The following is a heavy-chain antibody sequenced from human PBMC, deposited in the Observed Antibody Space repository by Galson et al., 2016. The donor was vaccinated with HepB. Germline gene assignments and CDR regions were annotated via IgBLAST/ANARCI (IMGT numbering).Heavy chain of an antibody. J-gene: IGHJ6*02. CDR2: IKEDGSDK. D-gene: IGHD2-2*01. CDR3: ARDASIPIKIVVVPAAIGAGYSYGMDV. V-gene: IGHV3-7*01. CDR1: GFTFSSHW. Sequence: SLRLSCAASGFTFSSHWMTWVRQAPGKGPEWVASIKEDGSDKPYEDSVRGRFTISRDNAKNSLYLQMNSLRVEDTAVYYCARDASIPIKIVVVPAAIGAGYSYGMDVWGQGTTVTVSS.